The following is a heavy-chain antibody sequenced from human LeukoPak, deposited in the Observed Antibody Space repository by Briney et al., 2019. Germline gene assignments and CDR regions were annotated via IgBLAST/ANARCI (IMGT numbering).Heavy chain of an antibody. V-gene: IGHV3-11*01. D-gene: IGHD4-17*01. CDR3: ARDEYGDYVGYFDY. CDR2: ISSSGTTI. CDR1: GFTFTDFY. Sequence: GGSLRLSCAASGFTFTDFYMSWIRQAPGKGLEWVSYISSSGTTIYYADSVMGRFTISRDNAKNSLYLQMNSLRAEDTAVYYCARDEYGDYVGYFDYWGQGTLVTVSS. J-gene: IGHJ4*02.